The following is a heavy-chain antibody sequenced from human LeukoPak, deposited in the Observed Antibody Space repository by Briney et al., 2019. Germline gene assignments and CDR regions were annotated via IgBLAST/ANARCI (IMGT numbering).Heavy chain of an antibody. CDR2: INHSGST. V-gene: IGHV4-34*01. CDR1: GGSFSGYY. J-gene: IGHJ4*02. D-gene: IGHD2-15*01. Sequence: SETLSLTCAVYGGSFSGYYWSWIRQPPGKGLEWIGEINHSGSTNYNPSLKSRVTISVDTSKNQFSLQLSSETAADTAVYYCARFSWSYFDYWGQGTLVTVSS. CDR3: ARFSWSYFDY.